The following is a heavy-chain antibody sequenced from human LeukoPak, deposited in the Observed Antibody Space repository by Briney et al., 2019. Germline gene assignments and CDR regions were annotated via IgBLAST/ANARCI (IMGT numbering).Heavy chain of an antibody. CDR1: GFTFSSYA. V-gene: IGHV3-23*01. CDR2: FSGGDGSP. D-gene: IGHD5-12*01. Sequence: GGSLRLSCAASGFTFSSYAMTWFRQAPGKGLEWVSSFSGGDGSPYHADSVKGRFTISRDNSKSTLYLQMNSLRAEDTAIYYCAKNGWLRSSGLWGDYWGQGALVTVSS. CDR3: AKNGWLRSSGLWGDY. J-gene: IGHJ4*02.